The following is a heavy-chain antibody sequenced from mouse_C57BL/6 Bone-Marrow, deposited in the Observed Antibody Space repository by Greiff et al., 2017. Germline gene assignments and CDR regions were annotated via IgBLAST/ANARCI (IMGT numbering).Heavy chain of an antibody. V-gene: IGHV3-6*01. CDR1: GYSITSGYY. Sequence: EVKVEESGPGLVKPSQSLSLTCSVTGYSITSGYYWNWIRQFPGNKLEWMGYISYDGSNNYNPSLKNRISITRDTSKNQFFLKLNSVTTEDTATYYCARESLITYFDYWGQGTTLTVSS. CDR3: ARESLITYFDY. J-gene: IGHJ2*01. D-gene: IGHD1-1*01. CDR2: ISYDGSN.